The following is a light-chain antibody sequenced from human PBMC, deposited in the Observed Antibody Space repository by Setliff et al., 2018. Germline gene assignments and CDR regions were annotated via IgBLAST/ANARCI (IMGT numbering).Light chain of an antibody. CDR3: SSFTTSSTLV. CDR2: DVS. V-gene: IGLV2-14*03. Sequence: QSALTQPASVSGSPRQSITIPCTGTSSDVGGYNSVSWYQHHPGKAPKLMIYDVSYRPSGVSNRFSGSKSGNTASPTISGLQTEDEAHYYCSSFTTSSTLVFGGGTK. J-gene: IGLJ3*02. CDR1: SSDVGGYNS.